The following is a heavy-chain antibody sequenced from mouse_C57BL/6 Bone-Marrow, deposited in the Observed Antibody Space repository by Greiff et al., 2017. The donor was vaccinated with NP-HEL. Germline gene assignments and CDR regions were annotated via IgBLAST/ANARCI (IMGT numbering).Heavy chain of an antibody. V-gene: IGHV6-6*01. CDR2: IRNKANNHAT. CDR1: GFTFSDAW. Sequence: EVMLVESGGGLVQPGGSMKLSCAASGFTFSDAWMDWVRQSPEKGLEWVAEIRNKANNHATYYAESVKGRFTISRDDSKSSVYLQMNSLRAEDTGIYYCTRGYYGSSSYWGQGTLVTVSA. CDR3: TRGYYGSSSY. D-gene: IGHD1-1*01. J-gene: IGHJ3*01.